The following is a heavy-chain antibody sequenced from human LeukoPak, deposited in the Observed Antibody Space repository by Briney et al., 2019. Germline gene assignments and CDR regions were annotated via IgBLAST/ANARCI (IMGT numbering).Heavy chain of an antibody. J-gene: IGHJ4*02. CDR3: ARRGYYYDSSGYYFFDY. CDR1: GGSISSYY. V-gene: IGHV4-59*08. D-gene: IGHD3-22*01. Sequence: PSETLSFTCTVSGGSISSYYWSWIRQPPGKGLEWIGYIYYSGSTNYNPSLKSRVTISVDTSKNQFSLKLSSVTAADTAVYYCARRGYYYDSSGYYFFDYWGQGTLVTVSS. CDR2: IYYSGST.